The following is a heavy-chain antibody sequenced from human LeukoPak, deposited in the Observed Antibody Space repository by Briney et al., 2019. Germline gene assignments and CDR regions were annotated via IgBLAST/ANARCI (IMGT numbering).Heavy chain of an antibody. J-gene: IGHJ4*02. V-gene: IGHV3-23*01. CDR1: GFTFSSYA. D-gene: IGHD5-18*01. Sequence: GGSLRLSCAASGFTFSSYAMSGVRQAPGKGLEWVSAISGSGGSTYYADSVKGRFTISRDNYKNTLYLQMNSMRAEDTAVYYCAKGPLRRLWPFDYWGQGTLVTVSS. CDR3: AKGPLRRLWPFDY. CDR2: ISGSGGST.